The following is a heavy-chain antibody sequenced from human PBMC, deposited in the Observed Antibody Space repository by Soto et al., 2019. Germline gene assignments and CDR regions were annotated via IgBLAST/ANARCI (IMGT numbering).Heavy chain of an antibody. CDR1: GLSVSSKY. V-gene: IGHV3-53*01. CDR3: VREVGP. J-gene: IGHJ5*02. Sequence: VGSLRLSCAASGLSVSSKYINWVRQAPGKGLEWLSTIYSGGTTYYADSVRGRFTISRDNSRNTLFLQMNNLGADDTAVYYCVREVGPWGQGTLVTVS. CDR2: IYSGGTT.